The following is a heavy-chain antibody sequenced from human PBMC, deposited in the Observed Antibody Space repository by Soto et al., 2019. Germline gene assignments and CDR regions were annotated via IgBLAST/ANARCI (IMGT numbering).Heavy chain of an antibody. V-gene: IGHV1-69*12. Sequence: QVQLVQSGAEMKKPGSSVKVSCKVSGGTFRNFAISWVRQAPGHGLDWMGGIIPVYGTANYAQKFQGRVTINADEAASTAYIELGSLTAEEAAVYYCARLPLVPTAVPDSSYGMDVWGPATTVTVSS. CDR3: ARLPLVPTAVPDSSYGMDV. CDR1: GGTFRNFA. J-gene: IGHJ6*02. D-gene: IGHD2-2*01. CDR2: IIPVYGTA.